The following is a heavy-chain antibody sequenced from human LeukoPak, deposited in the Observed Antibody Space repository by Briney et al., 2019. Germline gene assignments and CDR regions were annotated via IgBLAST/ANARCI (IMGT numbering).Heavy chain of an antibody. CDR1: GFTFSSYW. V-gene: IGHV3-7*01. Sequence: PGGSLRLSCAASGFTFSSYWMSWVRQAPGKGLEWVANIKQDGSEKYYVDSVKGRFTISRDNAKNSLYLQINSLRAEDTAVYYCAREEWELSGAFDIWGQGTMVTVSS. D-gene: IGHD1-26*01. CDR3: AREEWELSGAFDI. J-gene: IGHJ3*02. CDR2: IKQDGSEK.